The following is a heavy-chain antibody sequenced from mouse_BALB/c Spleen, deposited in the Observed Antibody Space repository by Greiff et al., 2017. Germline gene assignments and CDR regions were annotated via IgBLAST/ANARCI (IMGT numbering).Heavy chain of an antibody. CDR1: GDSITSGY. CDR2: ISYSGST. D-gene: IGHD2-2*01. V-gene: IGHV3-8*02. J-gene: IGHJ3*01. CDR3: AIYYGYDRGFAY. Sequence: EVKLQESGPSLVKPSQTLSLTCSVTGDSITSGYWNWIRKFPGNKLEYMGYISYSGSTYYNPSLKSRISITRDTSKNQYYLQLNSVTTEDTATYYCAIYYGYDRGFAYWGQGTLVTVSA.